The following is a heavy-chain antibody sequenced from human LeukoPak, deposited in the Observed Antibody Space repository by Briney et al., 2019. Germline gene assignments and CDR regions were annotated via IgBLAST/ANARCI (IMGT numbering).Heavy chain of an antibody. CDR1: GFTFSSFA. CDR2: ITGSAGAT. J-gene: IGHJ6*04. D-gene: IGHD5-24*01. V-gene: IGHV3-23*01. Sequence: PGGSLRLSCAVSGFTFSSFAMSWVRQAPGKGLEWVSAITGSAGATWYADAVKGRCTFSRDNSKNTMYLQMNSLGAEDTALYYCAKMKGATEYYYYDMDVWGKGTMVSVSS. CDR3: AKMKGATEYYYYDMDV.